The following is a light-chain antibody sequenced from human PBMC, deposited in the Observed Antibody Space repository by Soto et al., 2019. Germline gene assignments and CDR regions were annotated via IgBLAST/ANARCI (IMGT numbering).Light chain of an antibody. V-gene: IGKV1-12*01. CDR3: QQTNSFPWT. CDR1: QGIYGW. J-gene: IGKJ1*01. CDR2: AAS. Sequence: DIQMTQSPSSVSASVGDRVTITCRASQGIYGWLAWYQQKPGKAPNLLIYAASTLESGVPSRFRGTGSGTEFTLTISSLQHEDFATYFCQQTNSFPWTFGQGTKVEIK.